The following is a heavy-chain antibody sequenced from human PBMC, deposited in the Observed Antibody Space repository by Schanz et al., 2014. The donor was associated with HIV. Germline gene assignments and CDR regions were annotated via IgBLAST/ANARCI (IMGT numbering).Heavy chain of an antibody. D-gene: IGHD1-26*01. CDR3: ANQRYSGTYRPFDY. CDR2: IDGVGDNT. J-gene: IGHJ4*02. V-gene: IGHV3-23*04. CDR1: GFPFAAYA. Sequence: QLVESGGGFVQPGGSLRLSCATSGFPFAAYAMTWVRQAPGKGLEWVSAIDGVGDNTYYADSVKGRFTISRDNSKNTVYLRMSGLRAEDTAVYYCANQRYSGTYRPFDYWGQGTLVTVSS.